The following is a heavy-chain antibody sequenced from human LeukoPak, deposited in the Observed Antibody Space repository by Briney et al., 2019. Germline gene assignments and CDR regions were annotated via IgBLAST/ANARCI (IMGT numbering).Heavy chain of an antibody. CDR2: IYESGSP. J-gene: IGHJ6*02. D-gene: IGHD6-13*01. CDR3: ARGGSSWSYAMDV. CDR1: GGSIKSLY. Sequence: SETLSLTRTVSGGSIKSLYWSWIRHTPRRGLEWVGCIYESGSPYHNPSLKSRVTISVDMSKNQFSLKVGSVTAADTAVDYWARGGSSWSYAMDVWGQGTTVTVSS. V-gene: IGHV4-59*11.